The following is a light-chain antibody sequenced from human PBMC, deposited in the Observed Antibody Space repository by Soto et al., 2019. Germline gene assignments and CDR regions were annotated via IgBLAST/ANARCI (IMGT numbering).Light chain of an antibody. V-gene: IGLV2-23*01. CDR2: EDI. CDR1: STDVGAYNL. Sequence: QSVLTQPASVSGSPGQSITISCTGTSTDVGAYNLVSWYQQHPGRVLKLIIYEDIKRPSGVSSRFSGSKSGNTASLTISGLQAEDEADYYCCSYAGSRTLVFGGGTKLTVL. J-gene: IGLJ2*01. CDR3: CSYAGSRTLV.